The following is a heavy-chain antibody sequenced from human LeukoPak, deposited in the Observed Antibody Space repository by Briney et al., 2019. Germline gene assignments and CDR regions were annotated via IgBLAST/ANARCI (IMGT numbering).Heavy chain of an antibody. CDR3: ARRQSSTYYYDSSGYSD. Sequence: GASVKVSCKASGGTFSSYAISCVRQAPGQGLEWMGGIIPIFGTANYAQKFQGRVTITTDESTSTAYMELSSLRSEDTAVYYCARRQSSTYYYDSSGYSDWGQGTLVTVSS. CDR2: IIPIFGTA. V-gene: IGHV1-69*05. J-gene: IGHJ4*02. CDR1: GGTFSSYA. D-gene: IGHD3-22*01.